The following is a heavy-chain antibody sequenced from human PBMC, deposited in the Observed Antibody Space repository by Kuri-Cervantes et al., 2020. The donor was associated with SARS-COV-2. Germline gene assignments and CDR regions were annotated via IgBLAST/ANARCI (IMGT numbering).Heavy chain of an antibody. CDR3: VRGYDSSGYYYKSTWWSYYGMDV. D-gene: IGHD3-22*01. V-gene: IGHV4-34*01. Sequence: ESLKISCAVYGGTFSGYYLNWIRQAPGKGLEWIGEINYSGSTNYNPSLKSRVTISVDTSKNNISLKLSSVPAADTAVYYCVRGYDSSGYYYKSTWWSYYGMDVWGQGTTVTVSS. CDR2: INYSGST. CDR1: GGTFSGYY. J-gene: IGHJ6*02.